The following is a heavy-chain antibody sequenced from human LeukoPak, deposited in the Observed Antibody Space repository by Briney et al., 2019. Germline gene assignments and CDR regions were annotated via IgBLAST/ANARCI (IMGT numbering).Heavy chain of an antibody. Sequence: PSETLSLTCTVSGGSISSSSYYWGWIRQPPGKGLEWIGSIYYSGSTYYNPSLKSRVTISVDTSKNQFSLKLSSVTAADTAVYYCAREFPDTAMVSISYYYYYYMDVWGKGTTVTVSS. D-gene: IGHD5-18*01. V-gene: IGHV4-39*07. CDR3: AREFPDTAMVSISYYYYYYMDV. CDR2: IYYSGST. CDR1: GGSISSSSYY. J-gene: IGHJ6*03.